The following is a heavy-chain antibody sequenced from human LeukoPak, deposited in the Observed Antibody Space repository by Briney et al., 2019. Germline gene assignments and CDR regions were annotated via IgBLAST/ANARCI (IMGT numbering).Heavy chain of an antibody. CDR1: GFTFGSYW. CDR2: IKQDGSEK. V-gene: IGHV3-7*01. D-gene: IGHD3-10*01. CDR3: AREERWLFGSGANIDY. Sequence: PGGSLRLSCAASGFTFGSYWMSWVRQAPGKGLEWVANIKQDGSEKYYVDSVKGRFTISRDNAKNSLYLQMNSLRAEDTAVYYCAREERWLFGSGANIDYWGQGTLVTVS. J-gene: IGHJ4*02.